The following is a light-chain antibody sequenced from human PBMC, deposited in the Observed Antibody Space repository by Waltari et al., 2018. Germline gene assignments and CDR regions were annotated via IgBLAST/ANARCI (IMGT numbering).Light chain of an antibody. CDR2: KAS. CDR1: QSISSW. J-gene: IGKJ1*01. CDR3: QQYNSSPQT. Sequence: DIQMTQSPSTLSASVGDRVTITCRASQSISSWLAWYQQKPGKAPKLLIYKASNLESGVPSRFSGSGSGTEFTLTISSLQPDDFATYYCQQYNSSPQTFGQGTRVDIK. V-gene: IGKV1-5*03.